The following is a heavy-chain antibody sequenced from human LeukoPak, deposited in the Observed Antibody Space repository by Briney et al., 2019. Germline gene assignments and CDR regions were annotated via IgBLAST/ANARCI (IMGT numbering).Heavy chain of an antibody. V-gene: IGHV1-2*02. D-gene: IGHD2-2*02. CDR2: INPNSGGT. CDR1: GYTFTGYY. Sequence: ASVKVSCKASGYTFTGYYMHWVRQAPGQGLEWMGWINPNSGGTNYAQKFQGRVIMTRDTSISTANMELSRLRSDDTAVYYCASAWGLSQLEYCSNTNCYMGAFDIWGQGTMVTVSS. J-gene: IGHJ3*02. CDR3: ASAWGLSQLEYCSNTNCYMGAFDI.